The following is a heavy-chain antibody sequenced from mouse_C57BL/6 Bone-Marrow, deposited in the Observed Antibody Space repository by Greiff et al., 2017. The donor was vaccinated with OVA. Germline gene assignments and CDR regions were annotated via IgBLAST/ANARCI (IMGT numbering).Heavy chain of an antibody. V-gene: IGHV1-59*01. CDR2: IDPSDSYT. J-gene: IGHJ2*01. Sequence: QVQLQHPGAELVRPGTSVKLSCKASGYTFTSYWMHWVKQRPGQGLEWIGVIDPSDSYTNYNQKFKGKATLTVDTSSSTAYMQLSSLTSEDSAVYYCARKLGRGYFDYWGQGTTLTVSS. CDR3: ARKLGRGYFDY. D-gene: IGHD4-1*01. CDR1: GYTFTSYW.